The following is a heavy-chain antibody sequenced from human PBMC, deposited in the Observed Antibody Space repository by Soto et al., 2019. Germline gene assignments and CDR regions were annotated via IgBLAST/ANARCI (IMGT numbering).Heavy chain of an antibody. D-gene: IGHD3-10*01. CDR3: AKVRGVLYFDY. Sequence: VQLLESGGGLVQPGGSLRLSCAASGFTFSSYDMNWVRQAPGKGLEWVSGISGSGGSTYYADSVRGRFTISRDNSKNTLYLQMNSLRAEDTAVYYCAKVRGVLYFDYWGQGTLVTVSS. J-gene: IGHJ4*02. CDR2: ISGSGGST. V-gene: IGHV3-23*01. CDR1: GFTFSSYD.